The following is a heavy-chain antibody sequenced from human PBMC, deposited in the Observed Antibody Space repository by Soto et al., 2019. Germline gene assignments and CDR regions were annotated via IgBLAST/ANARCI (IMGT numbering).Heavy chain of an antibody. CDR2: INHSGST. CDR1: GGSFIGYY. J-gene: IGHJ6*02. CDR3: ARVTGRYYYGMDV. Sequence: QVQLQQWGAGLLKPSETLSLTCAVYGGSFIGYYWSWIRQPPGKGLEWIGEINHSGSTNYNPSLKSRFTISVDTSKNQFSLKLSSVTAADTAVYYCARVTGRYYYGMDVWGQGTTVTVSS. V-gene: IGHV4-34*01.